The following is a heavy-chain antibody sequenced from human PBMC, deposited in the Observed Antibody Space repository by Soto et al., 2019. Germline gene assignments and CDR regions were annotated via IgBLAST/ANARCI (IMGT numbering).Heavy chain of an antibody. D-gene: IGHD2-8*01. CDR1: GFTFSSYA. V-gene: IGHV3-23*01. J-gene: IGHJ4*01. Sequence: GGSLRLSXTASGFTFSSYAMSWVRQAPGKELEWVSTISGNSGKTNYAESVKGRFSISRDNSKNTVHLQLDSLRAEDTAVYFCAKLGFVLMELYYFHQWGHGTLVTVSS. CDR2: ISGNSGKT. CDR3: AKLGFVLMELYYFHQ.